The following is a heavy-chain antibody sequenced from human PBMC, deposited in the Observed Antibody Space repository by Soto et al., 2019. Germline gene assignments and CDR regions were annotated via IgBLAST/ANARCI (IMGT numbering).Heavy chain of an antibody. V-gene: IGHV2-5*02. D-gene: IGHD1-26*01. CDR1: GFALPTDRVG. CDR2: IYCDDTK. CDR3: AHSYCGRSFY. Sequence: QITLKESGPPLVKPTQTLTLTCTFSGFALPTDRVGVGWIRQPPGKALEWLAVIYCDDTKTYRPSLKSRLTIPKDTSKNQVALTMTDMDPVYTATYYCAHSYCGRSFYWCQGTLFPFS. J-gene: IGHJ4*02.